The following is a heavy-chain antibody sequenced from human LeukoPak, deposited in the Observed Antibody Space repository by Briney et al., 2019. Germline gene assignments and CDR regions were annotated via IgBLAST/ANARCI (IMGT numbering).Heavy chain of an antibody. J-gene: IGHJ4*02. Sequence: GGSLRLSCAASGFTFDDYTMHWVRQAPGKGLEWVSVISWDGGSTYYADSVKGRFTISRDNSKNSLYLQMNSLRTEDTALYYCAKDEAAAGPFDYWGQGTLVTVSS. CDR3: AKDEAAAGPFDY. CDR2: ISWDGGST. CDR1: GFTFDDYT. V-gene: IGHV3-43*01. D-gene: IGHD6-13*01.